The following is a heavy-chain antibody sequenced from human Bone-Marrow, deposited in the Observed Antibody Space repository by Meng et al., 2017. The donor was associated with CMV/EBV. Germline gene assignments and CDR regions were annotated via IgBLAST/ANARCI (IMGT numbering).Heavy chain of an antibody. Sequence: VQLVQAGVEVKKPGSSLKVSCKASGGTFSSYAIGWVRQAPGQGLEWMGGIIPIFGTANYAQKFQGRVTITADESTSTAYMELSSLRSEDTAVYYCARAPTTYYYDSSGYNNWFDPWGQGTLVTVSS. CDR2: IIPIFGTA. V-gene: IGHV1-69*12. CDR3: ARAPTTYYYDSSGYNNWFDP. J-gene: IGHJ5*02. CDR1: GGTFSSYA. D-gene: IGHD3-22*01.